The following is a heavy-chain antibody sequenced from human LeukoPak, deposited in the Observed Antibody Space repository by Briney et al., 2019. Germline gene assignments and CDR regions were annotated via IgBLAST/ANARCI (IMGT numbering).Heavy chain of an antibody. J-gene: IGHJ6*03. CDR1: GHSISSGYY. CDR3: ARHRGDNSNPRYYFYYMDV. Sequence: SETLSLTCSVSGHSISSGYYWGWIRQPPGKGVEWIGTMYHRGSTYYNPSLKSRVTMSGDTSKNHFSLKLSSVIAADAAVYYCARHRGDNSNPRYYFYYMDVWGKGTTVTVSS. CDR2: MYHRGST. D-gene: IGHD4-11*01. V-gene: IGHV4-38-2*01.